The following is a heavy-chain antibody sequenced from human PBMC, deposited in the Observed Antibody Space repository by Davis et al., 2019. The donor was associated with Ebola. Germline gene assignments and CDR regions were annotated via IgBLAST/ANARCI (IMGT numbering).Heavy chain of an antibody. D-gene: IGHD3-16*02. CDR1: GFTFSSYE. CDR2: ISSSGSTI. J-gene: IGHJ3*02. V-gene: IGHV3-48*03. CDR3: ARGYYDYVWGSYRSDAFGI. Sequence: GGFLRPSCAASGFTFSSYEMNWVRQAPGKGLAWVSYISSSGSTIYYADSVKGRFTISRDNAKNSLYLQMNSLRAEDTAVYYCARGYYDYVWGSYRSDAFGIWGQGTMVTVSS.